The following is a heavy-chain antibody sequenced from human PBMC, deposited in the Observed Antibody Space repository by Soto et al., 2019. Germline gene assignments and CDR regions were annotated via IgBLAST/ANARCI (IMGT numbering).Heavy chain of an antibody. V-gene: IGHV3-21*01. D-gene: IGHD4-17*01. CDR2: ISSSSSYI. Sequence: PGGSLRLSCAASGFTFSSYSMSWVRQAPGKGLEWVSSISSSSSYIYYADSVKGRFTISRDNAKNSLYLQMNSLRAEDTAVYYCARENYGVQPRVHPLPGESYYYMDVWGKGTTVTVSS. CDR1: GFTFSSYS. CDR3: ARENYGVQPRVHPLPGESYYYMDV. J-gene: IGHJ6*03.